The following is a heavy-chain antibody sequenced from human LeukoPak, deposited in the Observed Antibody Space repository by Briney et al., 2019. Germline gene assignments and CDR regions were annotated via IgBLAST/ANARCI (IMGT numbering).Heavy chain of an antibody. Sequence: GGSLRLSCAASGFTFSSYEMNWVRQAPGKGLEWVSYISSSGSTIYYADSVKGRFTISRDNAMNSLYLQMNSLRAEDTAVYYCARDNSWYSSGWYFDYWGQGTLVTVSS. CDR2: ISSSGSTI. CDR3: ARDNSWYSSGWYFDY. CDR1: GFTFSSYE. D-gene: IGHD6-19*01. J-gene: IGHJ4*02. V-gene: IGHV3-48*03.